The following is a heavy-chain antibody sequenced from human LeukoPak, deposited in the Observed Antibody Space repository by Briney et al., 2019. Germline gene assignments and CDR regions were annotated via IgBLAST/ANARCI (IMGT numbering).Heavy chain of an antibody. CDR3: AELGITMIGGV. V-gene: IGHV3-21*01. CDR1: GFTFSTYS. J-gene: IGHJ6*04. CDR2: ITSSSTSI. D-gene: IGHD3-10*02. Sequence: GGSLRLSCAASGFTFSTYSMNWVRQAPGKGLEWVSSITSSSTSIYFADSVKGRFTISRDNAKNSLYLQMNSLRAEDTAVYYCAELGITMIGGVWGKGTTVTISS.